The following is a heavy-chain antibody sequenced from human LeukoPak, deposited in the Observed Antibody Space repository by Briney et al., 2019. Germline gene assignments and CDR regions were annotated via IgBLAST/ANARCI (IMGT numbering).Heavy chain of an antibody. V-gene: IGHV4-59*01. J-gene: IGHJ6*02. CDR1: GGSISSYY. CDR2: IYYSGST. Sequence: LETLSLTCTVSGGSISSYYWSWIRQPPGKGLEWIGYIYYSGSTNYNPSLKSRVTISVDTSKNQFSLKLSSVTAADTAVYYCAGSGYYDSSGYYSYYYYGMDVWGQGTTVTVSS. CDR3: AGSGYYDSSGYYSYYYYGMDV. D-gene: IGHD3-22*01.